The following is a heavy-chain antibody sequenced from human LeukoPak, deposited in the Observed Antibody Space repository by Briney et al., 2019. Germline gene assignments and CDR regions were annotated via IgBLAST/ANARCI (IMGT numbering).Heavy chain of an antibody. V-gene: IGHV1-69*04. J-gene: IGHJ4*02. CDR2: IIPILGIA. D-gene: IGHD3-3*01. CDR1: GGTFSSYA. Sequence: GASVKVSCKASGGTFSSYAISWVRQAPGQGLEWMGRIIPILGIANYAQKFQGRVTITADKSTSTAYMELSSLRSEDTAVYYCARYVLRFLEEESFYFDYWGQGTLVTVSS. CDR3: ARYVLRFLEEESFYFDY.